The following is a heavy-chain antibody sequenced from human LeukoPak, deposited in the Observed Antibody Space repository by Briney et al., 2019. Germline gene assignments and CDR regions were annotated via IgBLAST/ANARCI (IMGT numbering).Heavy chain of an antibody. J-gene: IGHJ5*02. CDR2: IYYSGST. CDR3: ARGHGVWFGDLHEFDP. V-gene: IGHV4-59*01. CDR1: GGSISSYY. D-gene: IGHD3-10*01. Sequence: SETLSLTCTVSGGSISSYYWSWIRQPPGKGLEWIGYIYYSGSTNYNPSLKSRVTISVDTSKNQFSLKLSSVTAADTAVYYCARGHGVWFGDLHEFDPWGQGTLVTVSS.